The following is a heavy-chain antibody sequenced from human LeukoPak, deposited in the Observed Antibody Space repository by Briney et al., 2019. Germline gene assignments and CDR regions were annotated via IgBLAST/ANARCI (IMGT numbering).Heavy chain of an antibody. CDR3: ARSYSSGGNVALFQH. CDR2: IYYSGST. Sequence: PSETLSLTCTVSGGSISSGGYYWSWIRPHPGKGLEWIGYIYYSGSTYYNPSLKSRVTISVYTSKNQFSLKLSSVAAADTAVYYCARSYSSGGNVALFQHWGQGTLVTVSS. V-gene: IGHV4-31*03. J-gene: IGHJ1*01. D-gene: IGHD6-19*01. CDR1: GGSISSGGYY.